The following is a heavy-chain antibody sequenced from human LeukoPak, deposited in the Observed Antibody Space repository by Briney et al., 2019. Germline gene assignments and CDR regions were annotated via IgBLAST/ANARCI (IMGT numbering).Heavy chain of an antibody. D-gene: IGHD2-2*01. CDR2: ISPYNGNT. CDR1: GYTLTSYA. V-gene: IGHV1-18*01. J-gene: IGHJ4*02. Sequence: GASVKVSCKASGYTLTSYAISWVRQAPGQGLEWMGWISPYNGNTNYAQNLQGRVTLTTDTSTSTAYLELRSLRSDDTAVYYCAWICTSAICSLDYWGQGTLVTVSS. CDR3: AWICTSAICSLDY.